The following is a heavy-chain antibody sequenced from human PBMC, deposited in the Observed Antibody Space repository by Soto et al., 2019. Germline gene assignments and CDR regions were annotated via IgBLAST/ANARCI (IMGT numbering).Heavy chain of an antibody. D-gene: IGHD2-15*01. CDR2: INPDTGDT. J-gene: IGHJ4*02. CDR1: GYNFTTYY. CDR3: ATVCSLEDCRGGRCEA. V-gene: IGHV1-2*04. Sequence: QVQLVQSGVEVKKPGASVKVSCKASGYNFTTYYIHWVRQAPGQGPEWMGWINPDTGDTKHAQNLEGWVTMTRDTSINTVYMELIRLRSDDTAVYYCATVCSLEDCRGGRCEAWGQGTLVTVSS.